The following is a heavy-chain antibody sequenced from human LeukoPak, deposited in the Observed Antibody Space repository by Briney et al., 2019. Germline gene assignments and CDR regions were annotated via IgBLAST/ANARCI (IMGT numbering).Heavy chain of an antibody. Sequence: SVTLSLTCTVSGGSISSYYWSWIRQPAGKGLEWIGRIYTSGSTNYNPSLKSRVTMSVDTSKNQFSLKLSSVTAADTAVYYCARENDYYDSSGYPDYWGQGTLVTVSS. CDR2: IYTSGST. CDR1: GGSISSYY. V-gene: IGHV4-4*07. J-gene: IGHJ4*02. CDR3: ARENDYYDSSGYPDY. D-gene: IGHD3-22*01.